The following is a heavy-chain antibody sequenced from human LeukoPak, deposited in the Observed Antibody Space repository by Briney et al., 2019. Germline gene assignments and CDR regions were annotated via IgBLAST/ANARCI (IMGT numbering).Heavy chain of an antibody. Sequence: KPSEPLSHTRTVTCGPISSGSYCWSWIRQSAGKGLEWIGRVYTSGRTNYNPSLKSRVTISVDTPKNQFSLKLSSVTAADTAVYFCARERGYGGTFDYWGQGTLVTVSS. V-gene: IGHV4-61*02. CDR3: ARERGYGGTFDY. CDR2: VYTSGRT. D-gene: IGHD4-23*01. J-gene: IGHJ4*02. CDR1: CGPISSGSYC.